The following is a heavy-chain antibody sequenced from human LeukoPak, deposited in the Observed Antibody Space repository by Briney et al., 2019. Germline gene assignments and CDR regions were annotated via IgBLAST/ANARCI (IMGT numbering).Heavy chain of an antibody. D-gene: IGHD3-22*01. CDR1: GFTFSSYW. J-gene: IGHJ6*02. CDR2: IKQDGSEK. V-gene: IGHV3-7*01. CDR3: ARHYYDSSGYYLSYYYYGMDV. Sequence: GGSLRLSCAASGFTFSSYWMSWVRQAPGKGLEWVANIKQDGSEKYYMDSVKGRFTISRDNAKNSLYLQMNSLRAEDTAVYYCARHYYDSSGYYLSYYYYGMDVWGQGTTVTVSS.